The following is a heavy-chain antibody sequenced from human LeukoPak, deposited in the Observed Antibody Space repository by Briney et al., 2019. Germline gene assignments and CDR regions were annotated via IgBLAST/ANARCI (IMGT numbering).Heavy chain of an antibody. D-gene: IGHD1-1*01. V-gene: IGHV4-39*01. CDR3: ARLAYGRDY. J-gene: IGHJ4*02. CDR1: GGSISSSSYY. Sequence: SETLSLTCTVSGGSISSSSYYWGWIRQPPGKGLEWIGSIYYSGSTYYNPSLKSRVTISVDTSKNQFSLKLSSVTAADTAVYYCARLAYGRDYWGQGTLVTVSS. CDR2: IYYSGST.